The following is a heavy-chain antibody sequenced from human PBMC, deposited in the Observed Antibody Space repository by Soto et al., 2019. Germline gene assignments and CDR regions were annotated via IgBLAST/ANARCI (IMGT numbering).Heavy chain of an antibody. J-gene: IGHJ4*02. CDR2: IYYSGTTT. V-gene: IGHV4-61*05. CDR3: ARLGGSYAVPHFDY. Sequence: SETLSLTCTVSSGSISSTIYSWDWIRQPPGKGLEWMGYIYYSGTTTNYNPSLKSRVTLSVDTSKNQFSLKLSSVTAADTAVYYCARLGGSYAVPHFDYWGQGTLVTVSS. CDR1: SGSISSTIYS. D-gene: IGHD1-26*01.